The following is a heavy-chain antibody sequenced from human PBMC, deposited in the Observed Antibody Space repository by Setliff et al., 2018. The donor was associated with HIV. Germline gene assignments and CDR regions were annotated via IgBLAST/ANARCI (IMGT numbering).Heavy chain of an antibody. V-gene: IGHV3-33*08. CDR3: ARDTGQLVYYFDS. Sequence: GSLRLSCAASGFTFSSYGMHWVRQAPGKGLEWVAVIWYDGSNKYYADSVKGRFTISRDNLKKRVYLQMSSLRAEDTAVYFCARDTGQLVYYFDSWGQGTLVTVSS. J-gene: IGHJ4*02. CDR2: IWYDGSNK. D-gene: IGHD6-6*01. CDR1: GFTFSSYG.